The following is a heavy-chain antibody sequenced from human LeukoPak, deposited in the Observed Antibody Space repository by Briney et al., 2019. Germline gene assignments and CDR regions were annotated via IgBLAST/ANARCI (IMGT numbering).Heavy chain of an antibody. CDR3: ARICSTTDCLISA. D-gene: IGHD2-2*01. V-gene: IGHV3-74*01. Sequence: GGSLRLSCAASGFTLSNSWMHWVRQAPGKGLVWVSRINSDGSYTSYADFVKGRFTISRDNAKNTVYLQMSSLRAEDMAVYYCARICSTTDCLISAWGQGTLVTVSS. CDR1: GFTLSNSW. J-gene: IGHJ4*02. CDR2: INSDGSYT.